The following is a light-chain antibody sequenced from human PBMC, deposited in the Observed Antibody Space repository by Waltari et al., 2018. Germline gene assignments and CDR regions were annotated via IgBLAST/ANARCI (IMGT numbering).Light chain of an antibody. Sequence: EIMLTQSPGTLSLSPGERATLSCRAGQSISRFLAWYQQKPCQAPMLLIYDAANRATGIPDRFSGSGSGTDFSLTISRLEPEDIAVYYCQKYGSLPATFGQGTKVEIK. CDR2: DAA. J-gene: IGKJ1*01. CDR3: QKYGSLPAT. V-gene: IGKV3-20*01. CDR1: QSISRF.